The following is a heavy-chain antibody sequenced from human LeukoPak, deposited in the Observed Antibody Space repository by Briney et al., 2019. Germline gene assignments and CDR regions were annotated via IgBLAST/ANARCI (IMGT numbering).Heavy chain of an antibody. CDR3: ARDLGQYYDTSDNWFDP. CDR1: GFTFSSYS. D-gene: IGHD3-22*01. Sequence: GGSLRLSCAASGFTFSSYSMNWVRQAPGKGLEWVSSITSSSSYIYYADSVKGRFTISRDNAKNSLYLQMNSLRAEDTAVYYCARDLGQYYDTSDNWFDPWGQGTLVTVSS. J-gene: IGHJ5*02. V-gene: IGHV3-21*01. CDR2: ITSSSSYI.